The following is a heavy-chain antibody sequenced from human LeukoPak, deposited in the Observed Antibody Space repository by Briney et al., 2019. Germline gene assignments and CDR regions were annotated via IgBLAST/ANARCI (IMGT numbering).Heavy chain of an antibody. CDR3: ARASGGAAAADFDP. V-gene: IGHV4-31*03. Sequence: SETLSLTCTVSVGSISSAGYYWSWIRQRPGKGLEWMGFIYYSGTTYYNPSLKSRVFISLTTSQNQVSLQLSSVTAAGMAVYYCARASGGAAAADFDPWGQGTLVTVSS. CDR1: VGSISSAGYY. J-gene: IGHJ5*02. CDR2: IYYSGTT. D-gene: IGHD6-13*01.